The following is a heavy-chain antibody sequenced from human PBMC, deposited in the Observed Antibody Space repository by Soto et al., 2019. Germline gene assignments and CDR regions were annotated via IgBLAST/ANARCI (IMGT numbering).Heavy chain of an antibody. D-gene: IGHD1-1*01. CDR3: ARTENWIPDIYFDY. J-gene: IGHJ4*02. CDR1: GFTFSSYA. Sequence: GGSLRLSCAASGFTFSSYAMHWVRQAPGKGLEWVAVISYDGSNKYYADSVKGRFTISRDNSKNTLYLQMNSLRAEDTAVYYCARTENWIPDIYFDYWGQGTLVTVS. V-gene: IGHV3-30-3*01. CDR2: ISYDGSNK.